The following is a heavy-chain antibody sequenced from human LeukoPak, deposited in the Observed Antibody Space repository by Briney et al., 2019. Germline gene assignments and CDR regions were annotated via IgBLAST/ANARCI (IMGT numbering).Heavy chain of an antibody. D-gene: IGHD3-22*01. CDR1: GYIFTNYY. J-gene: IGHJ4*02. CDR3: ARAGYDSSGYYSF. CDR2: INPSGGST. V-gene: IGHV1-46*01. Sequence: GASVKVSCKASGYIFTNYYMHWVRQAPGQGLEWMGIINPSGGSTTYAQKFQGRVTMTRDTSTSTVYMEVISLRSEDTAVYYCARAGYDSSGYYSFRGQGTLVTVSS.